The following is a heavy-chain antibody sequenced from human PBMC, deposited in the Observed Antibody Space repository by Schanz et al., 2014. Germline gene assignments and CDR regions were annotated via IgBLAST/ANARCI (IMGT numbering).Heavy chain of an antibody. J-gene: IGHJ4*02. CDR1: GYIFTSYS. CDR2: ISGYNGNT. V-gene: IGHV1-18*04. CDR3: ARGWGYDALTGYVF. Sequence: QVHLVQSGAEVKKPGASVKVSCKASGYIFTSYSMHWVRQAPGQGLEWMGYISGYNGNTNYAPKVQDRVTMTTDTSTSTAYMELRSLRSDDTAVYYCARGWGYDALTGYVFWGQGTLVTVSS. D-gene: IGHD3-9*01.